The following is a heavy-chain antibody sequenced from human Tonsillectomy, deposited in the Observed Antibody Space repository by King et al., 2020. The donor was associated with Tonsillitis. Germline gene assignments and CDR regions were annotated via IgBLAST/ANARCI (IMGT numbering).Heavy chain of an antibody. CDR1: GYTFTSYG. V-gene: IGHV1-18*04. D-gene: IGHD5-24*01. CDR2: ISAYNGNT. Sequence: LVQSGAEVKKPGASVKVSCKASGYTFTSYGISWVRQAPGQGLEWMGWISAYNGNTNYAQKRQGRVTMTTDTYTSTAYMELRSLRADDTAVYYCARDRNEMATFGDWYFDLWGRGTLVTVSS. CDR3: ARDRNEMATFGDWYFDL. J-gene: IGHJ2*01.